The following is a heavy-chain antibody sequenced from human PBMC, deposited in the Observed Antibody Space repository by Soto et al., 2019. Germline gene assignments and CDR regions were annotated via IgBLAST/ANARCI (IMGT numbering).Heavy chain of an antibody. J-gene: IGHJ5*02. CDR1: GGTFSSYA. D-gene: IGHD3-22*01. CDR3: ARSTMIVRKYDNWFDP. V-gene: IGHV1-69*06. CDR2: SIPIFGTA. Sequence: QVQLVQSGAEVKKPGSSVKVSCKASGGTFSSYAISWVRQAPGQGLEWMGGSIPIFGTANYAQKFQGRVTITADKSTSTAYMELSSLRSEDTAVYYCARSTMIVRKYDNWFDPWGQGTLVTVSS.